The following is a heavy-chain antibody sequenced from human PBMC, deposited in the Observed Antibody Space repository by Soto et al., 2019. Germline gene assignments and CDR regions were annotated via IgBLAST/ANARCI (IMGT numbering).Heavy chain of an antibody. D-gene: IGHD5-12*01. V-gene: IGHV1-69*06. Sequence: SVKVSCKASGGTFSSYAISWVRQAPGQGLEWMGGIIPIFGTANYAQKFQGRVTITADKSTSTAYMELSSLRSEDTAVYYCATKWHRRGSWDYWGQGTLVTVSS. J-gene: IGHJ4*02. CDR3: ATKWHRRGSWDY. CDR2: IIPIFGTA. CDR1: GGTFSSYA.